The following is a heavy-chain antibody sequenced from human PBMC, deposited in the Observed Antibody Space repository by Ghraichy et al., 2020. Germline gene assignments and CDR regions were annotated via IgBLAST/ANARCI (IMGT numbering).Heavy chain of an antibody. CDR1: GYSISSGYY. D-gene: IGHD5-24*01. J-gene: IGHJ3*02. CDR2: IYHSGST. Sequence: SETLSLTCAVSGYSISSGYYWGWIRQPPGKGLEWIGSIYHSGSTYYNPSLKSRVTISVDTSKNQFSLKLSSVTAADTAVYYCARGVRPEMATKHDAFDIWGQGTMVTVSS. CDR3: ARGVRPEMATKHDAFDI. V-gene: IGHV4-38-2*01.